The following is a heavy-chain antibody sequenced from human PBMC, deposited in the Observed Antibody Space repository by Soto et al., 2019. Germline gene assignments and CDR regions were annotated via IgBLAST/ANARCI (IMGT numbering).Heavy chain of an antibody. CDR3: TRGPFYDSWSGYPNWYFDL. D-gene: IGHD3-3*01. J-gene: IGHJ2*01. V-gene: IGHV3-13*01. CDR1: GFTFSNYD. CDR2: IGPNDAT. Sequence: EVQLVESGGGLVQPGGSLRLSCAASGFTFSNYDMHWVRQATGKGLEWVAAIGPNDATYYPASVKGRFTISRENAKNSLSLQMNNREAGDTAVYYCTRGPFYDSWSGYPNWYFDLWGRGTLVTVSS.